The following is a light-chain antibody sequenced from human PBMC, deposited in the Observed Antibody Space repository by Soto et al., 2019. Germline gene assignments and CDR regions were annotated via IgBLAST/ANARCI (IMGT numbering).Light chain of an antibody. CDR1: QSVSSN. CDR3: QQYNNWPRT. CDR2: GAS. J-gene: IGKJ1*01. Sequence: EIVMTQSPATLSVSPGERATLSCRASQSVSSNLAWYQQKPGQAPRLLIYGASTRATGIPARFRGSGSGTAFTLTISSLQSEDFAVYYCQQYNNWPRTFGQWTKVEIK. V-gene: IGKV3-15*01.